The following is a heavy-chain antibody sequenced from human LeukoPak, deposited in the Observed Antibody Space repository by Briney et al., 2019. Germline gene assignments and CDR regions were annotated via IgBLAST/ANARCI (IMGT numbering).Heavy chain of an antibody. D-gene: IGHD4-23*01. CDR1: GFTFSSYE. Sequence: GGSLRLSCAASGFTFSSYEMNWVRQAPGKGLEWVSYIGSSGSTIYYADSVKGRFTISRDNAKKSLYLQMNSLRAEDTALYYCARDGDTVLTRGYYYYMDVWGKGTTVTVSS. J-gene: IGHJ6*03. CDR3: ARDGDTVLTRGYYYYMDV. V-gene: IGHV3-48*03. CDR2: IGSSGSTI.